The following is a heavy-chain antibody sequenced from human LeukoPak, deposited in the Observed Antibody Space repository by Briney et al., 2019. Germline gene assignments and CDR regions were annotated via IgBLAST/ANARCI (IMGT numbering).Heavy chain of an antibody. V-gene: IGHV3-48*03. CDR2: ISSSGSTI. D-gene: IGHD3-3*01. CDR3: ASGVTIFGVVRFDY. CDR1: GFTLSSYE. J-gene: IGHJ4*02. Sequence: PGGSLRLSCAASGFTLSSYEMNWVRQPQGKGLEWVSYISSSGSTIYYADSVKGRFTISRYNAKNSLYLQMNSLRAEDTAVYYCASGVTIFGVVRFDYWGQGTLVTVSS.